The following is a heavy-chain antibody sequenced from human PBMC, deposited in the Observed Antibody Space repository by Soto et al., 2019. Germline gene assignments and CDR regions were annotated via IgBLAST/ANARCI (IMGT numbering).Heavy chain of an antibody. J-gene: IGHJ4*02. CDR3: ARVYCRGGSCYSIDY. D-gene: IGHD2-15*01. V-gene: IGHV1-46*03. Sequence: QVQLVQSAAEVKKPGASVKVSCKASGYTFTSYYMHWVRQAPGQGLEWMGIINPSGGSTTYAQKCQGRVTMTRDTSTSTVYMELSSLRSEDTAVYYCARVYCRGGSCYSIDYWGQGTLVTVSS. CDR1: GYTFTSYY. CDR2: INPSGGST.